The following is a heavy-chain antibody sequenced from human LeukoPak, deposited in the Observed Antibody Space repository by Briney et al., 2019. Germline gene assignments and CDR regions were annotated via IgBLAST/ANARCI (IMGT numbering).Heavy chain of an antibody. Sequence: GGSLRLSCAASGFTFSSYGMSWVRQAPGKGLEWVSSISSSSSYIYYADSVKGRFTISRDNAKNSLYLQMNSLRAEDTAVYYCARGYSGYKNYYFYYYMDVWGKGTTVTISS. CDR3: ARGYSGYKNYYFYYYMDV. D-gene: IGHD5-12*01. CDR1: GFTFSSYG. CDR2: ISSSSSYI. J-gene: IGHJ6*03. V-gene: IGHV3-21*01.